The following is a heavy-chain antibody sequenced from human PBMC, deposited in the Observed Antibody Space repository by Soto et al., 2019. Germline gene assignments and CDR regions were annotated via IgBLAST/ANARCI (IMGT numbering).Heavy chain of an antibody. CDR1: GYTFTGYY. J-gene: IGHJ6*02. D-gene: IGHD1-26*01. CDR2: INPNSGGT. CDR3: ARDWRVGATPHFYCGIDV. V-gene: IGHV1-2*04. Sequence: ASVKVSCKASGYTFTGYYMHWVRQAPGQGLEWMGWINPNSGGTNYAQKFQGWVTMTRDTSISTAYMELSRLRSDDTAVYYCARDWRVGATPHFYCGIDVWGQGTGVTVAS.